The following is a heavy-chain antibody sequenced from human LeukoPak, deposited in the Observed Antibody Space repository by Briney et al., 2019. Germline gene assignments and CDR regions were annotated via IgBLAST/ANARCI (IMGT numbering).Heavy chain of an antibody. D-gene: IGHD6-19*01. J-gene: IGHJ3*02. Sequence: SETLSLTCTVSGGSISSYYWSWIRQPPGKGLEWIGYIYYSGSTNYNPSLKSRVTISVDTSKNQFSLKLTSVTAADTAVYYCARGRIGWENNAFDIWGQGTMVTVSS. CDR2: IYYSGST. CDR1: GGSISSYY. CDR3: ARGRIGWENNAFDI. V-gene: IGHV4-59*01.